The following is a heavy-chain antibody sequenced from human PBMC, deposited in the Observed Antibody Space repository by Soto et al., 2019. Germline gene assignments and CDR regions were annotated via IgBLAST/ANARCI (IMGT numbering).Heavy chain of an antibody. D-gene: IGHD2-15*01. CDR3: EHRVFLCSGGTCYSHPFDF. J-gene: IGHJ4*02. CDR1: GFSLTTTGVG. V-gene: IGHV2-5*02. Sequence: QITLKESGPTLVKPTQTLTLTCTFSGFSLTTTGVGVGWIRQPPGKALEWLAIIYWDDDKRYRPSLKSRLTITKYPSKNQAVLTMPTMDHVDTATYSCEHRVFLCSGGTCYSHPFDFWGQGALVTVSS. CDR2: IYWDDDK.